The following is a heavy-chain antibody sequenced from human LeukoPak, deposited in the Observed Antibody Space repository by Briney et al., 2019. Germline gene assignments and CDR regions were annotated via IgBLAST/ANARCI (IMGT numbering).Heavy chain of an antibody. Sequence: SVRVSCKASGGTFSSYAISWVRQAPGQGLEWMAGIIPIFGIANYAQTFQGRVTITADKSTSTAYMELSSLRAGVTAVYYCARDGGYSSGWYLDYWGQGTLVTVSS. CDR3: ARDGGYSSGWYLDY. CDR2: IIPIFGIA. V-gene: IGHV1-69*10. CDR1: GGTFSSYA. D-gene: IGHD6-19*01. J-gene: IGHJ4*02.